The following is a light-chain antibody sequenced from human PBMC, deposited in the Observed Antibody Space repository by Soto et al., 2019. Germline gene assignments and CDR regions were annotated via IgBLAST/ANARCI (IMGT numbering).Light chain of an antibody. V-gene: IGLV2-14*01. CDR1: SSDVGAYNY. Sequence: QSALTQPASVSGSPGQSITISCTGTSSDVGAYNYVSWYQQHPGKAPKLMIFEVSNRPSGVSNRFSGSKSANTASLTVSGLQAEDEADYYCCSYAGSYTFVFGGGTKLTVL. CDR2: EVS. CDR3: CSYAGSYTFV. J-gene: IGLJ2*01.